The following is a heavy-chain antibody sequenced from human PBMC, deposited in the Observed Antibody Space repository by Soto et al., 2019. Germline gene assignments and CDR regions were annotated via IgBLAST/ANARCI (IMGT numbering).Heavy chain of an antibody. J-gene: IGHJ5*02. Sequence: ASVKVSCKASGYTFTSYGIRSVRQAPGQGLEWMGWISAYNGNTNYAQKLQGRVTMTTDTSTSTAYMELRSLRSDDTAVYYCARRWGWNDVFWWFDPWGQGTLVTVSS. V-gene: IGHV1-18*01. D-gene: IGHD1-1*01. CDR2: ISAYNGNT. CDR3: ARRWGWNDVFWWFDP. CDR1: GYTFTSYG.